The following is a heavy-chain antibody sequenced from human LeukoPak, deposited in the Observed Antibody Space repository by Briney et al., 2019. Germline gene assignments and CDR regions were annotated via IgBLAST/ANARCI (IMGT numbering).Heavy chain of an antibody. Sequence: KASEALSVTCAVYGGSFSGYYWCWIRQPPGKGLEWIGEINHSGSTNYNPSLKSRVTISVDTSKNQSSLKLSSVTAADTAVYYCARNPRWLVKKVRYFDYWGQGTLVTVSS. J-gene: IGHJ4*02. CDR3: ARNPRWLVKKVRYFDY. CDR2: INHSGST. CDR1: GGSFSGYY. D-gene: IGHD6-19*01. V-gene: IGHV4-34*01.